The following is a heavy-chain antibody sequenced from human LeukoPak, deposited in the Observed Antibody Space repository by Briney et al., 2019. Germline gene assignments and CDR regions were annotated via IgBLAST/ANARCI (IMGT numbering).Heavy chain of an antibody. D-gene: IGHD1-1*01. CDR3: AKAPPYTKYFDY. CDR2: ISNSGDAT. Sequence: GGSLRLSCAGSGFIFSNYAMSWVRQAPGQGLEWVSTISNSGDATFYADAVKGRFTIPRDNSKNTLYLQMYSLRAEDTAIYYCAKAPPYTKYFDYWGQGTLLTVSS. CDR1: GFIFSNYA. J-gene: IGHJ4*02. V-gene: IGHV3-23*01.